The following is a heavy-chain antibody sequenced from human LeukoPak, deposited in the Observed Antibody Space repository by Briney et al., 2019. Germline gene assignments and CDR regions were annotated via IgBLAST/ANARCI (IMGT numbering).Heavy chain of an antibody. Sequence: SETLSLTCTVSGGSISSSSYYWGWIRQPPGKGLEWIGSIYYSGSTYYNPSLKSRVTISVDTSKNQFSLKLSSVTAADTAVYYCARSGDSSSWHWPNYYYYYGMDVWGQGTTVTVSS. CDR2: IYYSGST. D-gene: IGHD6-13*01. CDR1: GGSISSSSYY. V-gene: IGHV4-39*07. J-gene: IGHJ6*02. CDR3: ARSGDSSSWHWPNYYYYYGMDV.